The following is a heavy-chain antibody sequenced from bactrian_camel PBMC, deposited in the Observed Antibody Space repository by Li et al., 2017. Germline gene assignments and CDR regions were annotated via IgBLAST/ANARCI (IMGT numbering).Heavy chain of an antibody. D-gene: IGHD7*01. CDR1: RYTSQYFC. Sequence: HVQLVESGGGSVQSGGSLRLSCAASRYTSQYFCMAWFRQTTGKEREEVAAIDTAGSATYTYAVQGRFTISRDNAKNTVYLQMNSLDHEDTGTYYCAADSVNLQLARWYTYWGQGTQVTVS. J-gene: IGHJ4*01. CDR3: AADSVNLQLARWYTY. V-gene: IGHV3S53*01. CDR2: IDTAGSA.